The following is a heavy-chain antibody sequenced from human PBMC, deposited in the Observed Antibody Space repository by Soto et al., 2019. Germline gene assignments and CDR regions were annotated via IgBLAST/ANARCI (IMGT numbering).Heavy chain of an antibody. D-gene: IGHD2-21*02. J-gene: IGHJ6*02. V-gene: IGHV4-59*12. CDR3: ARDLWGYCGTDCYPLDV. Sequence: SETLSLTCTVSGGSFSPNYWSWIRQPPGKGLEWVGYIYYGGTTSYNPSLQSRVTISLETSKSQFSLRLTSVTAADTAVYYCARDLWGYCGTDCYPLDVWGQGTTVT. CDR2: IYYGGTT. CDR1: GGSFSPNY.